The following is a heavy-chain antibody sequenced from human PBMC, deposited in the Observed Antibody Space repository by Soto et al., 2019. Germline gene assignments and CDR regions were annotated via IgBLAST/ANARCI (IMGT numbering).Heavy chain of an antibody. Sequence: GGSLRLSCAASGFTFSSYTMNWVRQAPGKGLEWVSSVSSSSSSIYNADSVKGRFTISRDNAKNSLYLQMNSLGADDTAVYYCARSLQYSSSSGYMDVWGRGTTVTVSS. CDR3: ARSLQYSSSSGYMDV. CDR2: VSSSSSSI. D-gene: IGHD6-6*01. V-gene: IGHV3-21*01. J-gene: IGHJ6*03. CDR1: GFTFSSYT.